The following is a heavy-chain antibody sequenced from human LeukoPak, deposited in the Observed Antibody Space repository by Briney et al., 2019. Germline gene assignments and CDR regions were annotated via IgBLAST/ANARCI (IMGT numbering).Heavy chain of an antibody. V-gene: IGHV3-23*01. J-gene: IGHJ5*02. D-gene: IGHD6-6*01. CDR2: INDRGDST. CDR1: GFSLTTYA. Sequence: PGGSLRLSCAASGFSLTTYAMGWVRQAPGKGLEWVSVINDRGDSTYYADSVKGRFTISRDNSKNALYLQMNSLRTEDTAVYYCARGSYSSSWSDWFDPWGQGTLVTVSS. CDR3: ARGSYSSSWSDWFDP.